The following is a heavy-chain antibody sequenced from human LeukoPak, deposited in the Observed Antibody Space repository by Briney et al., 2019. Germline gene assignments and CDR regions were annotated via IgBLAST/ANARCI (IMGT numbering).Heavy chain of an antibody. CDR2: ARDKANSHTT. V-gene: IGHV3-72*01. CDR1: GFTFSDYY. Sequence: GGSLRLSCAASGFTFSDYYMDWVRQAPGKGLEWVGRARDKANSHTTVYAASVRGRFIISRDDSKSSLFLQMNGLKTEDTAVYFCARRGFSDSRGYYPDFDYWGRGTLVTVSS. J-gene: IGHJ4*02. CDR3: ARRGFSDSRGYYPDFDY. D-gene: IGHD3-22*01.